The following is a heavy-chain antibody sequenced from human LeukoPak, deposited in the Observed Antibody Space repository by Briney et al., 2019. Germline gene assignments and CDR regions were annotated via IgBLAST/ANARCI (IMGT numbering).Heavy chain of an antibody. Sequence: SETLSLTCTVSNGSISNYYWSWSWIRQPAGKGLEWIGRIYLSGSTNYNPSLKSRVTMSVDTSKNQFSLKPKSVTAADTAVYYCARSLLVVAGTEANFDYWGQGSLVTVSS. CDR3: ARSLLVVAGTEANFDY. D-gene: IGHD6-19*01. V-gene: IGHV4-4*07. CDR2: IYLSGST. J-gene: IGHJ4*02. CDR1: NGSISNYY.